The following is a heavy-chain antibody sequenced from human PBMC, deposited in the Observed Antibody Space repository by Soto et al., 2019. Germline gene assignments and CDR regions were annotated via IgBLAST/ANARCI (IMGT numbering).Heavy chain of an antibody. Sequence: QVQLVESGGDLVKPGGSLRLSCATSGFSFSDSYMSWIRQAPGKGLEWISYISHRSTFRDYADSVKGRFTISRDSVKNSLYLQMNNLTADDTGVYYCARGGGGGLFDPWGQGSVVTVSS. D-gene: IGHD2-21*01. CDR1: GFSFSDSY. CDR3: ARGGGGGLFDP. V-gene: IGHV3-11*06. CDR2: ISHRSTFR. J-gene: IGHJ5*02.